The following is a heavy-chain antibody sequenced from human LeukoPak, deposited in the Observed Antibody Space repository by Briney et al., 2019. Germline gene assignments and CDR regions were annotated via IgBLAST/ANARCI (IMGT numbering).Heavy chain of an antibody. Sequence: GGSLRLSCAASGFTISNYVLIWVRQAPGRGLEWVSAITGSGGTTSYADSVKGRFTISRDNSRNTLYLQMNSLRAEDAAVYYCAKDREVSAARVYDYWGQGTLVTVSS. J-gene: IGHJ4*02. CDR1: GFTISNYV. D-gene: IGHD2-2*01. V-gene: IGHV3-23*01. CDR2: ITGSGGTT. CDR3: AKDREVSAARVYDY.